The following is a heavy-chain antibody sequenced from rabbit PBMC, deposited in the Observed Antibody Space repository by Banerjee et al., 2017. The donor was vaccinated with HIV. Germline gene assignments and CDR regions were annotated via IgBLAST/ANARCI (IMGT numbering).Heavy chain of an antibody. CDR1: GLDFSSSFW. V-gene: IGHV1S45*01. CDR3: TRHNYFDL. CDR2: INSNTGNT. J-gene: IGHJ4*01. Sequence: QEQLEESGGDLVKPEGSLTLTCKASGLDFSSSFWICWVRQAPGKGLEWIACINSNTGNTVYASWAKGRFTISETSSTTVTLQMTTLTVADTATYFCTRHNYFDLWGQGTLVTVS.